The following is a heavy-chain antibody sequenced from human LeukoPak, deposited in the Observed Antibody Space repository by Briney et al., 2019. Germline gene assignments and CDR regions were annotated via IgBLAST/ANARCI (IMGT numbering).Heavy chain of an antibody. D-gene: IGHD1-26*01. CDR1: GGSFSGYY. J-gene: IGHJ3*02. V-gene: IGHV4-34*01. CDR2: INHSGST. CDR3: ARGRGSHHAFDI. Sequence: SETLSLTCAVYGGSFSGYYWSWIRQPPGKGLEWIGEINHSGSTNYNPSLKSRVTISVDTSKNQFSLKLSSVTAADTAVYYCARGRGSHHAFDIWGQGTMVTVSS.